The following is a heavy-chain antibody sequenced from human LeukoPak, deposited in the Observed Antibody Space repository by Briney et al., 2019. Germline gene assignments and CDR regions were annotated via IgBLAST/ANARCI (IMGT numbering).Heavy chain of an antibody. V-gene: IGHV4-34*01. CDR2: INHSGST. J-gene: IGHJ6*03. D-gene: IGHD2-2*01. CDR3: ARNTVYCSSTSCYVSGYYYYMDV. Sequence: PSETLSLTCAVYGGSFSGYYWSWIRQPPGKGLEWIGEINHSGSTNYNPSLKSRVTISVDTSKNQFSLKLSSVTAADTAVYYCARNTVYCSSTSCYVSGYYYYMDVWGKGTTVTISS. CDR1: GGSFSGYY.